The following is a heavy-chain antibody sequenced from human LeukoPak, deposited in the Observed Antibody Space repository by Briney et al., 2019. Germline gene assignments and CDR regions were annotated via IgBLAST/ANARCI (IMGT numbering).Heavy chain of an antibody. CDR2: ISANSGNT. CDR3: ARAARIALAATSWFDP. V-gene: IGHV1-18*01. D-gene: IGHD6-19*01. J-gene: IGHJ5*02. Sequence: ASAKVSCKASGYTFTNYGITWVRQAPAQGLEWMGWISANSGNTIYAQRLQGRVTMTTDTSTSTAYMDLRSLRSDDTAVYYCARAARIALAATSWFDPWGQGTVVTVSS. CDR1: GYTFTNYG.